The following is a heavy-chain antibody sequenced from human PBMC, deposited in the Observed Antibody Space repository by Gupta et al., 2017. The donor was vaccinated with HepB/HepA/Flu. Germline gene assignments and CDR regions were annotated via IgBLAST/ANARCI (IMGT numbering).Heavy chain of an antibody. D-gene: IGHD4-17*01. CDR2: IFHSGGT. Sequence: QVQLQESGPGLVKASETLSLTCTVSGGSISGYSWSWIRQPPGKGLEWIGFIFHSGGTSYNPSLTTRVTISVDTSKNQFSLKLTSVTAADTAVYYCARRASHDYGVYAISEYLDHWGQGTLVTVSS. CDR3: ARRASHDYGVYAISEYLDH. CDR1: GGSISGYS. V-gene: IGHV4-59*01. J-gene: IGHJ4*02.